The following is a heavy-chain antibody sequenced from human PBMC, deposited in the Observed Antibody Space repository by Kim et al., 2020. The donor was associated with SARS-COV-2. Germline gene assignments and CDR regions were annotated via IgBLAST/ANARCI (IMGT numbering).Heavy chain of an antibody. CDR3: ARDSHGQGYYYGMDV. J-gene: IGHJ6*02. V-gene: IGHV1-46*04. D-gene: IGHD5-18*01. Sequence: QKLQGRVTMTRDTSTSTVYMELSSLRSEDTAVYYCARDSHGQGYYYGMDVWGQGTTVTVSS.